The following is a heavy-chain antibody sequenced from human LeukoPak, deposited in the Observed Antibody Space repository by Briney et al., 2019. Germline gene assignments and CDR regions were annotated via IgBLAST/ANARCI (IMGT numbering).Heavy chain of an antibody. D-gene: IGHD5-24*01. CDR1: GGTFSSYA. J-gene: IGHJ4*02. V-gene: IGHV1-69*05. CDR2: IIPIFGTA. CDR3: ARERRDGDTGPHDY. Sequence: SVKVSCKASGGTFSSYAISWVRQAPGQGLEWMGRIIPIFGTANYAQKFQGRVTITTDESTSTAYMELSSLRSEDTAVYCCARERRDGDTGPHDYWGQGTLVTVSS.